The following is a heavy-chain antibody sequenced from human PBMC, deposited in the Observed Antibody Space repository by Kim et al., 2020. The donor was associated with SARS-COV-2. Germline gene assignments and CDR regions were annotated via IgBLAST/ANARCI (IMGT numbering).Heavy chain of an antibody. D-gene: IGHD3-10*01. V-gene: IGHV3-23*01. CDR3: AKGSGFDYYSGMDV. J-gene: IGHJ6*02. Sequence: DSSKGSFTISTDKSKNTLYLQMNNLRGEDTAVYYCAKGSGFDYYSGMDVWGQGTTVTVSS.